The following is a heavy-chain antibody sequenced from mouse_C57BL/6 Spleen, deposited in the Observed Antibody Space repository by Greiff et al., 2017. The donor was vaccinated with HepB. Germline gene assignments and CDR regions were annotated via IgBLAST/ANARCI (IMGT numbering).Heavy chain of an antibody. D-gene: IGHD1-1*01. CDR2: ISSGGSYT. Sequence: VQLQQSGGDLVKPGGSLKLSCAASGFTFSSYGMSWVRQTPDKRLEWVATISSGGSYTYYPDSVKGRFTISRDNAKNTLYLQMSSLKSEDTAMYYCARYYGSSYNAMDYWGQGTSVTVSS. J-gene: IGHJ4*01. CDR1: GFTFSSYG. CDR3: ARYYGSSYNAMDY. V-gene: IGHV5-6*01.